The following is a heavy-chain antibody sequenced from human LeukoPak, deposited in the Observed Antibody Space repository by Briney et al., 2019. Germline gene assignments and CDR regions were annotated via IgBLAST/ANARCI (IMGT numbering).Heavy chain of an antibody. D-gene: IGHD2-8*01. Sequence: GGSLRLSCAASGFTFSSYAMNWVRQIPGKGLEWVSGISGSGSSTYYVDSVKGRFTISRDNSKNTLFLQMNSLRAEDSAVFHCARARGSNYYYSAMDVWGKGTTVTVSS. CDR1: GFTFSSYA. CDR2: ISGSGSST. J-gene: IGHJ6*04. CDR3: ARARGSNYYYSAMDV. V-gene: IGHV3-23*01.